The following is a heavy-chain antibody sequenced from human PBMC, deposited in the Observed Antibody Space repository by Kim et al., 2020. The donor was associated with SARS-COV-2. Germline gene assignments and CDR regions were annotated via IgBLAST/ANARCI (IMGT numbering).Heavy chain of an antibody. Sequence: GGSLRLSCAASGFTFTTYWMTWVRQAPGKGLEWVANIKEDGSAKNYADSLKGRFTISRDNAKKSLYLQMNSLRAEDTAVYYCAREHWGPGYWGQGTLVTVSS. CDR3: AREHWGPGY. D-gene: IGHD7-27*01. V-gene: IGHV3-7*01. CDR2: IKEDGSAK. J-gene: IGHJ4*02. CDR1: GFTFTTYW.